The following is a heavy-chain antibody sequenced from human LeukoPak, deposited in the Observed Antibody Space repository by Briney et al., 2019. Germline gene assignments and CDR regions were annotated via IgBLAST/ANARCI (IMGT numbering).Heavy chain of an antibody. D-gene: IGHD4-23*01. CDR3: ARGGGNIHYYFDY. Sequence: GGSLRLSCAASGFTFSDYYMSWIRQAPGKGLEWVSYISSSSSYTNYADSVKGRFTISRDNAKSSLYLQMNSLRAEDTAVYYCARGGGNIHYYFDYWGQGTLVTVSS. J-gene: IGHJ4*02. CDR1: GFTFSDYY. CDR2: ISSSSSYT. V-gene: IGHV3-11*06.